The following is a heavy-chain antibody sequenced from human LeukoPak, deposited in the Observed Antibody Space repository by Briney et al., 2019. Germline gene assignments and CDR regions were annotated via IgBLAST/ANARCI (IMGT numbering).Heavy chain of an antibody. D-gene: IGHD1-26*01. CDR1: GYTFTGYY. Sequence: GASVKVSCKASGYTFTGYYMHWVRQAPGQGLEWMGWINPNSGGTNYAQKFQGRVTMTRDTSISTAYMELSRLRSDDTAVYYCARDRGYSGSYDETQGAFDIWGQGTMVTVSS. V-gene: IGHV1-2*02. CDR3: ARDRGYSGSYDETQGAFDI. CDR2: INPNSGGT. J-gene: IGHJ3*02.